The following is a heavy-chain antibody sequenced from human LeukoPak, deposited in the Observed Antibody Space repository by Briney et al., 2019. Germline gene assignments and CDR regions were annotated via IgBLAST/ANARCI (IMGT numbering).Heavy chain of an antibody. V-gene: IGHV4-39*07. Sequence: SETLSLTCTVSGGSISSSSYYWGWIRQPPGKGLEWIGSIYYSGSTYYNPSLKSRVTISVDASKNQFSLKLSSVTAADTAVYYCARRLLWFGVPVRSNWFDPWGQGTLVTVSS. D-gene: IGHD3-10*01. CDR1: GGSISSSSYY. CDR2: IYYSGST. CDR3: ARRLLWFGVPVRSNWFDP. J-gene: IGHJ5*02.